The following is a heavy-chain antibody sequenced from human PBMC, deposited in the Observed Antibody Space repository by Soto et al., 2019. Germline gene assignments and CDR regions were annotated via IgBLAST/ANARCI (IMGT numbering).Heavy chain of an antibody. J-gene: IGHJ4*02. D-gene: IGHD3-16*01. CDR2: IKSDGSST. V-gene: IGHV3-74*01. Sequence: EVQLVESGGGLVQPGGSLRLSCAASGFTFSDYWMHWVRQAPGKGLVWVSRIKSDGSSTSYADSVKGRFTISRDNAKNKLYLQMNSLRAEDTAVYYCPRSWGGELVSWGQGTLVTVSS. CDR1: GFTFSDYW. CDR3: PRSWGGELVS.